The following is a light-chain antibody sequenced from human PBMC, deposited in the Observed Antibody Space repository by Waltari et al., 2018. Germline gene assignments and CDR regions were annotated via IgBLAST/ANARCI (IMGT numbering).Light chain of an antibody. Sequence: QSALTQPASVSGSPGQSITISCTGTSGNIGRNTYVSWYQQHPGKAPKLVIYDVTNRPPGVSNRFSGSKSGDTASLTSSGRQTEDEADYYCSSHTNDNKVFGGGTKVTVL. CDR1: SGNIGRNTY. J-gene: IGLJ2*01. V-gene: IGLV2-14*03. CDR3: SSHTNDNKV. CDR2: DVT.